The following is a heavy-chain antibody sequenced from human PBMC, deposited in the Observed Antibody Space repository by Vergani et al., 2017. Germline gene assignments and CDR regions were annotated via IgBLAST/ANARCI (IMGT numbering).Heavy chain of an antibody. CDR3: ARVPSINYYDSSGYYFYFDY. Sequence: QVQLVQSGAEVKKPGSSVKVSCKASGGTFSSYAISWVRQAPGQGLEWMGGIIPIFGTANYAQKFQGRVTITADESTSTAYMERSSLRSEDTAVYYCARVPSINYYDSSGYYFYFDYWGQGTLVTVSS. D-gene: IGHD3-22*01. CDR2: IIPIFGTA. J-gene: IGHJ4*02. V-gene: IGHV1-69*01. CDR1: GGTFSSYA.